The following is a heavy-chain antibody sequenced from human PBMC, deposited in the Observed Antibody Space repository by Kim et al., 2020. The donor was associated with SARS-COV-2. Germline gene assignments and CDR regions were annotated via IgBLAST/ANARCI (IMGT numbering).Heavy chain of an antibody. J-gene: IGHJ3*02. CDR1: GYTFTSYA. CDR2: INTNTGNP. CDR3: ARDPPSSTYYDMELDAFDI. D-gene: IGHD3-22*01. Sequence: ASVKVSCKASGYTFTSYAMNWVRQAPGQGLEWMGWINTNTGNPTYAQGFTGRFVFSLDTSVSTAYLQISSLKAEDTAVYYCARDPPSSTYYDMELDAFDIWGQGTMVTVSS. V-gene: IGHV7-4-1*02.